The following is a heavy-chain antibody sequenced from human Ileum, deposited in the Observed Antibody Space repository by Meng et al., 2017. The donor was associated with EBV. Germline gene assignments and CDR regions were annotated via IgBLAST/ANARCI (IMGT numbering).Heavy chain of an antibody. D-gene: IGHD1-14*01. CDR2: ISAYNGNT. J-gene: IGHJ5*02. Sequence: QAQLVQSGAEVKKPXASVKVSCKVSGYTFTNYGITCVRQAPGQGREWVGWISAYNGNTNVSQQLQCRLIMYPDTTTGAAGMELRGRRSDDTDVYYPAGDPPGGKKGTRLDLWGQGTLVTVSS. CDR1: GYTFTNYG. V-gene: IGHV1-18*01. CDR3: AGDPPGGKKGTRLDL.